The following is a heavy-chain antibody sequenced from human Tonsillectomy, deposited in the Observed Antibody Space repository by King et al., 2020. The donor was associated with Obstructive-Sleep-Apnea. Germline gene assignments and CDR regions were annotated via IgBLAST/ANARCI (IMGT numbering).Heavy chain of an antibody. CDR3: AKAPYDILTGYYIYFDY. CDR2: ISGGSGGST. D-gene: IGHD3-9*01. CDR1: GFIFSSYA. Sequence: VQLVESGGGLVQPGGSLRLSCAASGFIFSSYAMTWVRQAPGKGLEWVSSISGGSGGSTYYADSVKDRFTISRDNPKNTLNLQMNSLRAEDTAVYYCAKAPYDILTGYYIYFDYWGQGTLVTVSS. J-gene: IGHJ4*02. V-gene: IGHV3-23*04.